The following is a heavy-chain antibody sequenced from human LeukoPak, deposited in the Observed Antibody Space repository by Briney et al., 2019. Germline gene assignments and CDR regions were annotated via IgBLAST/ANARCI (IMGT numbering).Heavy chain of an antibody. CDR3: AKRGPKTCSGGSCYSNGEVGDAGYYFDY. D-gene: IGHD2-15*01. Sequence: PGGSLRLSCAASGFTFSSYSMNWVRQAPGKGLEWVSSISSSSSYIYYADSVKGRFTISRDNSKNTLYLQMNSLRAEDTAVYYCAKRGPKTCSGGSCYSNGEVGDAGYYFDYWGQGTLVTVSS. CDR1: GFTFSSYS. V-gene: IGHV3-21*04. CDR2: ISSSSSYI. J-gene: IGHJ4*02.